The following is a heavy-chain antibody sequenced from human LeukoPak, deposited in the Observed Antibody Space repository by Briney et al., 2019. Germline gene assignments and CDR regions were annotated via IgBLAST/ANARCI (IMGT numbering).Heavy chain of an antibody. CDR3: ARVEGMGDYRYWYFEV. D-gene: IGHD1-26*01. V-gene: IGHV4-39*01. CDR1: GGSINY. Sequence: SETLSLTCTVSGGSINYGGWIRQPPGKGLEWIGSLYYSGTTHYNPSPKSRVTISVDTSKNQFSLKLSSVTAADTAVYYCARVEGMGDYRYWYFEVWGRGTLVTVSS. J-gene: IGHJ2*01. CDR2: LYYSGTT.